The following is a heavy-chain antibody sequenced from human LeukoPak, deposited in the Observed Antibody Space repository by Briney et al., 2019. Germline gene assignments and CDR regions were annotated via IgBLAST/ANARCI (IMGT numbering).Heavy chain of an antibody. V-gene: IGHV1-69*05. Sequence: SVKVSCKASGGTFSSYAISWVRPAPGQGLEWMGGIIPIFGTANYAQKFQGRVTITTDESTSTAYMELSSLRSEDTAVYYCARDPGVEQLGPFDYWGQGTLVTVSS. J-gene: IGHJ4*02. D-gene: IGHD6-6*01. CDR3: ARDPGVEQLGPFDY. CDR1: GGTFSSYA. CDR2: IIPIFGTA.